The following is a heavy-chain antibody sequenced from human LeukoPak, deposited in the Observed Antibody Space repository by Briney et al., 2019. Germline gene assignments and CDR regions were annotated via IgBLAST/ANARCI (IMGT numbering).Heavy chain of an antibody. CDR2: ISGSGGST. D-gene: IGHD5-18*01. Sequence: GGSLRLSCAASGFTFSSYAMSWVRRAPGKGLEWVSVISGSGGSTYYADSVKGRFTISRDNSKNTLYLQMNSLRAEDTAVYYCAKCGYSYGDFDYWGQGTLVTVSS. CDR1: GFTFSSYA. V-gene: IGHV3-23*01. CDR3: AKCGYSYGDFDY. J-gene: IGHJ4*02.